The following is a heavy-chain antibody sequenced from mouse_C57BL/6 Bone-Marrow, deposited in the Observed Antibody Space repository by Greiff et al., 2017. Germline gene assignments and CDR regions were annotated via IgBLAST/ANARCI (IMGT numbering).Heavy chain of an antibody. CDR3: ARERAYDSTRMDY. CDR1: GYAFSSSW. V-gene: IGHV1-82*01. D-gene: IGHD2-4*01. Sequence: QVQLQQSGPELVKPGASVKISCKASGYAFSSSWMNWVKQRPGKGLEWIGRIYPGDGDTNYNGKFKGKATLTADKSSSTAYMQLSSLTSEDSAVYFCARERAYDSTRMDYWGQGTSVTVSS. J-gene: IGHJ4*01. CDR2: IYPGDGDT.